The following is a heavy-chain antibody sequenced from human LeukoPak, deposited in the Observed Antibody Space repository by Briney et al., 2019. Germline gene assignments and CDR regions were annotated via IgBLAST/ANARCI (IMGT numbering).Heavy chain of an antibody. Sequence: PGRSLRLSCAASGFTFSIYAMHWVRQAPGKGLEWVAVISYDGSNKYYADSVKGRFTIPRDNSKNTLYLQTNSLRAEDMAVYYCARSPYYDSSGYYDYWGQGTLVTVSS. D-gene: IGHD3-22*01. V-gene: IGHV3-30*04. CDR1: GFTFSIYA. J-gene: IGHJ4*02. CDR2: ISYDGSNK. CDR3: ARSPYYDSSGYYDY.